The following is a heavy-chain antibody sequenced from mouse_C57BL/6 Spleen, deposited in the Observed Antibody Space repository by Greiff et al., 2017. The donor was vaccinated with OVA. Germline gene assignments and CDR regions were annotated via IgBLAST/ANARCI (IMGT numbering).Heavy chain of an antibody. V-gene: IGHV1-61*01. CDR2: IYPSDSET. J-gene: IGHJ2*01. D-gene: IGHD1-2*01. CDR1: GYTFTSYW. CDR3: ARRVLRPVYFDY. Sequence: QVQLQQPGAELVRPGSSVKLSCKASGYTFTSYWMDWVKQRPGQGLEWIGNIYPSDSETHYNPKFKDKATLTVDKSSSTAYMQLSSLTSEDSAVYYCARRVLRPVYFDYWGQGTTLTVSS.